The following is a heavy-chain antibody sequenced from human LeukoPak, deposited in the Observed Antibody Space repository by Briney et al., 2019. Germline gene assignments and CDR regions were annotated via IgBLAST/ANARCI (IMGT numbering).Heavy chain of an antibody. CDR2: INSDGSST. Sequence: GGSLRLSCAASGFTFSSYWMHWVRQAPEKGLVWVSRINSDGSSTSYADSVKGRFTISRDNAKNTLYLQMNSLRAEDTAVYYCARDDDSSGYYCYWGQGTLVTVSS. CDR3: ARDDDSSGYYCY. CDR1: GFTFSSYW. D-gene: IGHD3-22*01. J-gene: IGHJ4*02. V-gene: IGHV3-74*01.